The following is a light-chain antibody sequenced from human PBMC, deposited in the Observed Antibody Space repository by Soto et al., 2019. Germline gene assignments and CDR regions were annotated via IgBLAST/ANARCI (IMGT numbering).Light chain of an antibody. V-gene: IGKV2-28*01. CDR3: MQALQTPWT. J-gene: IGKJ1*01. CDR2: LGS. CDR1: QSLLHSNGYYY. Sequence: DIVRTQSPLSLPVTPGEPASISCRSSQSLLHSNGYYYLDWYLQKPGQSPQVLIYLGSHRASGVPDRFSGSGSGTDFTLKISRVEAEDVGVYYCMQALQTPWTFGQGTKVAVK.